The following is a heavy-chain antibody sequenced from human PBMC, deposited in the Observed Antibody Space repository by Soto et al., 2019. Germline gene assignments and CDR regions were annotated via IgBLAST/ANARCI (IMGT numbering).Heavy chain of an antibody. D-gene: IGHD6-19*01. J-gene: IGHJ6*02. CDR3: AADVPRKVAVAGPARGMDV. V-gene: IGHV1-58*01. CDR1: GFTFTSSA. Sequence: SVKISSEASGFTFTSSAVQWVRQARGQRLEWIGWIVVGSGNTNYAQKFQERVTITRDMSTSTAYMELSSLRSEDTAVYYCAADVPRKVAVAGPARGMDVWGQGTTVTVSS. CDR2: IVVGSGNT.